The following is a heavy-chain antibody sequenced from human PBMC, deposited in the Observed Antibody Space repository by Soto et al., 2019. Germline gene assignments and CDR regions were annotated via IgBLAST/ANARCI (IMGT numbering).Heavy chain of an antibody. D-gene: IGHD2-21*02. CDR1: GGTFSSYA. CDR2: IIPIFGTA. CDR3: ARDTCGGNSVGTCDYFDY. Sequence: QVQLVQSGAEVKKPGSSVKVSCKASGGTFSSYAISWVRQAPGQGLEWMGGIIPIFGTANYAQKFQGRVTITADESTSTAYMELSSLRSEDTAVYYCARDTCGGNSVGTCDYFDYWGQGTLVTVSS. J-gene: IGHJ4*02. V-gene: IGHV1-69*01.